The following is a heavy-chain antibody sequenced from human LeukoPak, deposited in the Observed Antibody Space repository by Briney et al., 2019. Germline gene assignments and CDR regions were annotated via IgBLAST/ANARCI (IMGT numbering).Heavy chain of an antibody. V-gene: IGHV3-30*18. CDR2: TSYDESEK. J-gene: IGHJ3*02. Sequence: PGGSLRLSCEASGFTFSGYGMHWVRQGPGKGLEWVAATSYDESEKYYGDSVKGRFTISRDNSMNTLYLQMNSLRSEDTAVYYCANSKVPRESCSATSCYAGFGAFDIWGHGTMVTVSS. D-gene: IGHD2-2*01. CDR3: ANSKVPRESCSATSCYAGFGAFDI. CDR1: GFTFSGYG.